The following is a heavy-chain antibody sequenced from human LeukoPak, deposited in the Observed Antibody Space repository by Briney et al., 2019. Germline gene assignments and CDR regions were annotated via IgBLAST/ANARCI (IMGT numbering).Heavy chain of an antibody. CDR2: IYSSGST. CDR1: GDSVSNYY. Sequence: PSETLSLTCTVSGDSVSNYYWNWIRQPAGEGLKWIGRIYSSGSTDYNPSLKSRVTMSVDTSKKQFSLKLSSVTAADTAVYYCARRSMVRTVGYYYGLDVWGQGTTVTVSS. J-gene: IGHJ6*02. V-gene: IGHV4-4*07. D-gene: IGHD4/OR15-4a*01. CDR3: ARRSMVRTVGYYYGLDV.